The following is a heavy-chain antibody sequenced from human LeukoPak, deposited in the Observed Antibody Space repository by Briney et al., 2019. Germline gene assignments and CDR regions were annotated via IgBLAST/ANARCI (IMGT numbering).Heavy chain of an antibody. CDR1: GFTFNGAW. V-gene: IGHV3-15*01. Sequence: GGSLRLSCAASGFTFNGAWMSWVRQAPGKGLEWIGRIKDKAYGGTTNYAAPVKGRFTISRDDSINTLYLQMSSLTTEDTAVYYCATDPPSYWGQGTLVTVSS. J-gene: IGHJ4*02. CDR3: ATDPPSY. CDR2: IKDKAYGGTT.